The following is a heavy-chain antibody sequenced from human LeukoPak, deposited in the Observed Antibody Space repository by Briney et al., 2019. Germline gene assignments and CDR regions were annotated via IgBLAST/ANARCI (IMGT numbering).Heavy chain of an antibody. CDR2: ISHSGST. CDR3: AKEVRLTLDYYYYYMDV. D-gene: IGHD3-10*01. Sequence: SETLSLTCGVSGYSISSAYSWGWIRQPPGKGLEWIGSISHSGSTYYNPSLKSRVSTSVDTSKNQFSLRLTSLTAADTAVYYCAKEVRLTLDYYYYYMDVWGKGTTVTVSS. V-gene: IGHV4-38-2*02. CDR1: GYSISSAYS. J-gene: IGHJ6*03.